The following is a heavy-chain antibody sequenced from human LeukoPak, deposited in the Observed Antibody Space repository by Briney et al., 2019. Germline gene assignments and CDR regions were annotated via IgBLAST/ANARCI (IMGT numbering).Heavy chain of an antibody. J-gene: IGHJ4*02. CDR1: GFTFSSYE. D-gene: IGHD3-22*01. V-gene: IGHV3-48*03. Sequence: GGSLRLSCAASGFTFSSYEMNWVRQAPGKGLEWVSYISSSGSTIYYADSVKGRLTISRDNAKNSLYLQMNSLRAEDTAVYYCARYQTYYYDSSGSYYFDYWGQGTLVTVSS. CDR2: ISSSGSTI. CDR3: ARYQTYYYDSSGSYYFDY.